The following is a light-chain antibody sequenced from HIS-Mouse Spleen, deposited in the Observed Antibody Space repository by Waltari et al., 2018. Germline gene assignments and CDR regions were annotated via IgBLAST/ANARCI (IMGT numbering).Light chain of an antibody. CDR1: RRDVGGDNY. J-gene: IGLJ1*01. CDR3: SSYTSSSTPYV. Sequence: QSALTQPASVSGSPGQSITISCTGTRRDVGGDNYVSWYHQHPGKAPKLMIYEVSNRPSGVSNRFSGSKSGNTASLTISGLQAEDEADYYCSSYTSSSTPYVFGTGTKVTVL. V-gene: IGLV2-14*01. CDR2: EVS.